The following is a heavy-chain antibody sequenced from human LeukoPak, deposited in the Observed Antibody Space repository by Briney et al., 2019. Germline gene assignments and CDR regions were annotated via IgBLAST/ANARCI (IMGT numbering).Heavy chain of an antibody. CDR3: ASRSDDSSLYYFDY. D-gene: IGHD3-22*01. Sequence: SETLSLTCAVYGGSFSRSTYYWGWIRQPPGKGLEWIGSIYYSGSTYDNPSLKSRVTISVHTSKNQFSLRLSSVTAADTAVYYCASRSDDSSLYYFDYWGQGTLVTVSS. CDR2: IYYSGST. V-gene: IGHV4-39*01. CDR1: GGSFSRSTYY. J-gene: IGHJ4*02.